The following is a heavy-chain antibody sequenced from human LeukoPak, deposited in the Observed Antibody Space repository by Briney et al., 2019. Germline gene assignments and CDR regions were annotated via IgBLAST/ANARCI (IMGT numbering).Heavy chain of an antibody. V-gene: IGHV3-72*01. CDR3: AKDSSDWTFDY. J-gene: IGHJ4*02. CDR1: GLIFSDYY. Sequence: GGSLRLSCAASGLIFSDYYMDWVRQAPGKGLEWVGRTKTKADSYITEYAASVKGRFTISRDDSKNSLYLQMNSLKTEDTAVYYSAKDSSDWTFDYWGQGTLVTVSS. D-gene: IGHD6-25*01. CDR2: TKTKADSYIT.